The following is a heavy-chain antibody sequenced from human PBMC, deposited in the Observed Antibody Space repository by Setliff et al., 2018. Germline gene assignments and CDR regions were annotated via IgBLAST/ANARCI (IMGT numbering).Heavy chain of an antibody. J-gene: IGHJ5*02. D-gene: IGHD3-10*01. CDR1: GGSFSGYY. V-gene: IGHV4-34*01. CDR2: INHSGGT. CDR3: ARGKGSWVLLRWFDP. Sequence: SETLSLTCAVYGGSFSGYYWSWIRQPPGKGLEWIGEINHSGGTNYKPSLKSRVTISVDTSKNQFSLKLSPVTAADTAVYYCARGKGSWVLLRWFDPWGQGTLVTV.